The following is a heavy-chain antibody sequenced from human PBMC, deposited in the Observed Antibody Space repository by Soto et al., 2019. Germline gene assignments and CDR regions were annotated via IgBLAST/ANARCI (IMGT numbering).Heavy chain of an antibody. Sequence: GGSLRLSCAASGFTFSSYWMSWVRQAPGKGLEWVANIKQDGSEKYYVDSVKGRFTISRDNAKNSLYLQMNSLRAEDTAVYYCARDHLWVSSSWYYFDYWGQGTLVTVSS. CDR3: ARDHLWVSSSWYYFDY. D-gene: IGHD6-13*01. V-gene: IGHV3-7*01. J-gene: IGHJ4*02. CDR2: IKQDGSEK. CDR1: GFTFSSYW.